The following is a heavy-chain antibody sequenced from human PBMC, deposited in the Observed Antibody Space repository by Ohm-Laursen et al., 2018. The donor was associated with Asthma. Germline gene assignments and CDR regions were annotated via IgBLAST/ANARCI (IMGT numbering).Heavy chain of an antibody. J-gene: IGHJ4*02. Sequence: ASVKVSCKAFGGTFNNHGITWVRQAPGQGLEWMGGITPILGGSIPIFGLANYAQKFQGRVTITADESTGTTYMEVSSLRSEDTAVYYCAREHCSGGGCYSGYFDYWGQGTPVTVST. D-gene: IGHD2-15*01. V-gene: IGHV1-69*13. CDR2: ITPILGGSIPIFGLA. CDR1: GGTFNNHG. CDR3: AREHCSGGGCYSGYFDY.